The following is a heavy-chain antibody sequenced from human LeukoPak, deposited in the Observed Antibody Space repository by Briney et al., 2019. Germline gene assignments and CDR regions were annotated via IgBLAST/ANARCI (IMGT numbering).Heavy chain of an antibody. V-gene: IGHV4-59*13. Sequence: PSETLSLTCSVSGGAISSFYWIWIRQTPGKGLEWIGCIQNSGSTEYNPSLESRVTISVDTSKNQFALKLTSLTAADTAVYYCARIVQITGTIPHWGQGTLVTVSS. CDR1: GGAISSFY. J-gene: IGHJ4*02. CDR3: ARIVQITGTIPH. D-gene: IGHD1-1*01. CDR2: IQNSGST.